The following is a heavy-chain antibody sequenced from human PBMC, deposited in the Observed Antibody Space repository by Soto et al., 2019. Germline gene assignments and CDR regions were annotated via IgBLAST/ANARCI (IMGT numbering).Heavy chain of an antibody. Sequence: GSLRLSCAASGFTFSNYAMSWVRQAPGKGLEWVSAISGSGGSTYYADSVKGRFTISRDNSKNTLYLQMNSLRAEDTAVYYCAKMTLGYCSSTSCPGAFDIWGQGTMVTVSS. CDR1: GFTFSNYA. CDR2: ISGSGGST. V-gene: IGHV3-23*01. J-gene: IGHJ3*02. CDR3: AKMTLGYCSSTSCPGAFDI. D-gene: IGHD2-2*01.